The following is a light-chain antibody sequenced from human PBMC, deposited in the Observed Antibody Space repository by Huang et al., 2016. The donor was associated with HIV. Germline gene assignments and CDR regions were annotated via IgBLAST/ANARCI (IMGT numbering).Light chain of an antibody. J-gene: IGKJ4*01. Sequence: DIQMTQSPSSLSASVGVRVTITCQASQDISNYLNWYHQKPGRAPEILIYDASNLETGVSSRFNGSGSGTNFTFTITSLQPEDIATYYCQQYDNLPLTFGGGTKVEI. V-gene: IGKV1-33*01. CDR2: DAS. CDR3: QQYDNLPLT. CDR1: QDISNY.